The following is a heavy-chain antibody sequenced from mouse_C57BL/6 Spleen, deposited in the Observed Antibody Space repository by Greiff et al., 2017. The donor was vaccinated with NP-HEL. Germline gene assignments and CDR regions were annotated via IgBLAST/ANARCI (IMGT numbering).Heavy chain of an antibody. Sequence: DVQLQESGGGLVKPGGSLKLSCAASGFTFSSYAMSWVRQTPEKRLEWVATISDGGSYTYYPDNVKGRFTISRDNAKNNLYLQMSHLKSEDTAMYYCARGSYPPMDYWGQGTSVTVSS. CDR3: ARGSYPPMDY. J-gene: IGHJ4*01. V-gene: IGHV5-4*01. D-gene: IGHD5-1-1*01. CDR1: GFTFSSYA. CDR2: ISDGGSYT.